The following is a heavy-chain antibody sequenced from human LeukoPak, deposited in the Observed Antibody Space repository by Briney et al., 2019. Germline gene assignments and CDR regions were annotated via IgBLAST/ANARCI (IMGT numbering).Heavy chain of an antibody. Sequence: GGSLRLSCAASGFTFSSYAMHWVRQAPSKGLEWVAVISYDGSNKYYADSVKGRFTISRDNSKNTLYLQMNSLRAEDTAVYYCARVGTQLKYSSSWSPPFDYWGQGTLVTVSS. V-gene: IGHV3-30*04. D-gene: IGHD6-13*01. CDR2: ISYDGSNK. J-gene: IGHJ4*02. CDR3: ARVGTQLKYSSSWSPPFDY. CDR1: GFTFSSYA.